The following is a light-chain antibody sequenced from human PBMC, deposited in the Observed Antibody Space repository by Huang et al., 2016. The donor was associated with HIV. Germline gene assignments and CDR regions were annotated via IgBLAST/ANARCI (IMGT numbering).Light chain of an antibody. Sequence: DIQMTQYPSSLSASVGDRVTITCRASQDIKNYLAWYQRKAGQVPKLLIYAASSLQSGVPSRFSGSGSGTDFTLSIISLQPEDVAIYYCQKYDSVPRTFGQGTKVDIK. CDR2: AAS. CDR3: QKYDSVPRT. CDR1: QDIKNY. J-gene: IGKJ1*01. V-gene: IGKV1-27*01.